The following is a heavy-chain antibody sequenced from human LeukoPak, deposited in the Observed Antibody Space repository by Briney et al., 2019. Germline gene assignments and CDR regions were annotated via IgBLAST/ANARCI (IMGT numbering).Heavy chain of an antibody. D-gene: IGHD3-16*01. CDR1: GFTVSSNY. J-gene: IGHJ4*02. CDR3: ESPREIYDYVSASKSVDY. V-gene: IGHV3-30*03. CDR2: ISYDGSNK. Sequence: PGGSLRLSCAASGFTVSSNYMSWVRQAPGKGLEWVAVISYDGSNKYYADSVKGRFTISRDNSKNTLYLQMNGLRAEDTAVYYCESPREIYDYVSASKSVDYWGQGTLVTVSS.